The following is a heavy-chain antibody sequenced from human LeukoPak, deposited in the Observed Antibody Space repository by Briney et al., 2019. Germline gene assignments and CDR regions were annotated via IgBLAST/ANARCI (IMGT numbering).Heavy chain of an antibody. J-gene: IGHJ5*02. V-gene: IGHV4-61*02. D-gene: IGHD2-15*01. Sequence: PSETLSLTCTVSRGSISSGNYYWSWIRQPAGKGLEWIGRFHTRGSTNYNPSLKSRVIIPVDTSKNQFSLKLNSVTAADTAVYYCARVDGSCSGSSCPSGNWFDPWGQGTLVTVSS. CDR2: FHTRGST. CDR1: RGSISSGNYY. CDR3: ARVDGSCSGSSCPSGNWFDP.